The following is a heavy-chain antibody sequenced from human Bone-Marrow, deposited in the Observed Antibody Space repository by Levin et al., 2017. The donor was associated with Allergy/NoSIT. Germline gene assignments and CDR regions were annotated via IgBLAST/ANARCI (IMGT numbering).Heavy chain of an antibody. J-gene: IGHJ4*02. CDR2: IYPGDSET. CDR1: GYHFTDYW. Sequence: ASVKVSCQGSGYHFTDYWIGWVRQLPGKGLEWMGTIYPGDSETRSSPSFQGQVTISVDKSINTAYLQWDSLRASDTAMYYCARQSDELPPYDGEWVEEHYFDYWGQGTLVTVSS. D-gene: IGHD3-10*01. V-gene: IGHV5-51*01. CDR3: ARQSDELPPYDGEWVEEHYFDY.